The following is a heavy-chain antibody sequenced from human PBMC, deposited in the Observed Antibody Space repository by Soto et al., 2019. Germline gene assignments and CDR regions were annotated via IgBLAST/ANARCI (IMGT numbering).Heavy chain of an antibody. J-gene: IGHJ4*02. CDR3: ARDGGYYDSSGYQFDY. CDR2: IKQDGSEK. D-gene: IGHD3-22*01. CDR1: GFTFSSYW. V-gene: IGHV3-7*01. Sequence: GSLRLSCAASGFTFSSYWMSWVRQAPGKGLEWVANIKQDGSEKYYVDSVKGRFTISRDNAKNSLYLQMNSLRAEDTAVYYCARDGGYYDSSGYQFDYWGQGTLVTVSS.